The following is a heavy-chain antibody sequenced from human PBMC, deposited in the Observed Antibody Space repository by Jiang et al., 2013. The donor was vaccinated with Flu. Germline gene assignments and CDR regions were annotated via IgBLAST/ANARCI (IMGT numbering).Heavy chain of an antibody. Sequence: GAEVKKPGESLKISCKTSGYSFTSYWIGWVRQMPGKGLEWMGIIFPGDSDTRYSPSFQGQVTISADKSINTAYLQWSSLKASDTAMYYCARSSSTHYDSSGHYRHYYYYGMDVWARDHGHRLL. D-gene: IGHD3-22*01. V-gene: IGHV5-51*01. J-gene: IGHJ6*01. CDR3: ARSSSTHYDSSGHYRHYYYYGMDV. CDR2: IFPGDSDT. CDR1: GYSFTSYW.